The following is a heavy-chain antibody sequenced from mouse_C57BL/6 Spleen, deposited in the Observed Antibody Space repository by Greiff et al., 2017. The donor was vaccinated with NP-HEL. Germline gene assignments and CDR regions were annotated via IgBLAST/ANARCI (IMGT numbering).Heavy chain of an antibody. CDR1: GYTFTSYW. CDR2: IHPSDSDT. V-gene: IGHV1-74*01. Sequence: QVQLQQPGAELVKPGASVKVSCKASGYTFTSYWMHWVKQRPGQGLEWIGRIHPSDSDTNYNQKFKGKATLTVDKSSSTAYMQLSSLTSEDSAVYYCARDHGYYKSNYYAMDYWGQGTSVTVSS. D-gene: IGHD2-3*01. J-gene: IGHJ4*01. CDR3: ARDHGYYKSNYYAMDY.